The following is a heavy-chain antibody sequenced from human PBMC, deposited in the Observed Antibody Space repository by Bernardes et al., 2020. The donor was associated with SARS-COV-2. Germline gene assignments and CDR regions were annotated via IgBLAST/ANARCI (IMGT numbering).Heavy chain of an antibody. CDR2: ISDSGSNA. Sequence: GGSLSLSCVGSGFRFGDYGMSWVRQAPGKGLEWVAAISDSGSNAAHADSVKVRFTVSRDNSKNSLHLQMNRLRVEDTAVYYCAKDPHGVRNLDYSNYFDFWGQGTLVTVAS. J-gene: IGHJ4*02. D-gene: IGHD2-15*01. V-gene: IGHV3-23*01. CDR1: GFRFGDYG. CDR3: AKDPHGVRNLDYSNYFDF.